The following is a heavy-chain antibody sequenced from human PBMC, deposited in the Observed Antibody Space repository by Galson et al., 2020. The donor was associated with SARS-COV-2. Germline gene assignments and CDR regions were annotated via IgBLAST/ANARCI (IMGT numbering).Heavy chain of an antibody. CDR3: AKDLFDSSGYDYYYYVGV. CDR1: GFTFSSYG. V-gene: IGHV3-33*06. J-gene: IGHJ6*03. D-gene: IGHD3-22*01. CDR2: IWYDGSNK. Sequence: GGSLRLSCPAPGFTFSSYGMHWVRQAPGKWLEWVAVIWYDGSNKYYADSVKGRSTISSYNSKNTLYLQMNSLRAEDTALNYCAKDLFDSSGYDYYYYVGVWGKGTAVTVSS.